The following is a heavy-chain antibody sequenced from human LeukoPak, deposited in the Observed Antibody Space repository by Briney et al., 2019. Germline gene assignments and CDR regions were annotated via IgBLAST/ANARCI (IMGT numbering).Heavy chain of an antibody. Sequence: RGSLRLSCSASGFTFSRYAMHWVRQAPGKGLEYVSAISSNGGSTYYADSVKGRFTISRDNSKNTLYLQMSSLRAEDTAVYYCVKDGSGSYYTYYFDYWGQGTLVTVSA. D-gene: IGHD3-10*01. J-gene: IGHJ4*02. CDR1: GFTFSRYA. V-gene: IGHV3-64D*06. CDR2: ISSNGGST. CDR3: VKDGSGSYYTYYFDY.